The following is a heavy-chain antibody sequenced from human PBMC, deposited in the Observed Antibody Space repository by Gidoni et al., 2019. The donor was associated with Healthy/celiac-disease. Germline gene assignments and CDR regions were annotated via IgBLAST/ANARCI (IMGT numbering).Heavy chain of an antibody. V-gene: IGHV3-21*01. CDR2: ISSSSSYR. CDR1: GFTFSSYS. Sequence: EVQLVESGGGLVKPGGSLRLSCAASGFTFSSYSMNWVRQAPGKGLGWVSSISSSSSYRYYADSVKGRFTISRDNAKNSLYLQMNSLRAEDTAVYYCAREGLLGYCSSTSCSDYYYMDVWGKGTTVTVSS. J-gene: IGHJ6*03. CDR3: AREGLLGYCSSTSCSDYYYMDV. D-gene: IGHD2-2*01.